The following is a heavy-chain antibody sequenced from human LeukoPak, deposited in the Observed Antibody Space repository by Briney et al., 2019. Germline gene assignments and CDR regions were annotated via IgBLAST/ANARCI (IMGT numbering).Heavy chain of an antibody. Sequence: QAGGSLRLSCAASGFTVSSNYMSWVRQAPGKGLEWVSVIYSGGSTYYADSVKGRFTISRDNSKNTLYLQMNSLRAEDTAVYYCARAIYPGIAVAGTEVADYWGQGTLVTVSS. CDR3: ARAIYPGIAVAGTEVADY. V-gene: IGHV3-66*01. CDR1: GFTVSSNY. D-gene: IGHD6-19*01. CDR2: IYSGGST. J-gene: IGHJ4*02.